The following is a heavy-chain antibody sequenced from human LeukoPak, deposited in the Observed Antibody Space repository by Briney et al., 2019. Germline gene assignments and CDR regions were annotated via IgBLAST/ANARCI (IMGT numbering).Heavy chain of an antibody. D-gene: IGHD6-13*01. CDR1: GGSFSSGSYY. CDR3: ASAYSSSWYALFDY. Sequence: SETLSLTCTVSGGSFSSGSYYWSWIRQPPGKGLEWIGYIYYSGSTNYNPSLKSRVTISVDTSKNQFSLKLSSVTAADTAVYYCASAYSSSWYALFDYWGQGTLVTVSS. J-gene: IGHJ4*02. V-gene: IGHV4-61*01. CDR2: IYYSGST.